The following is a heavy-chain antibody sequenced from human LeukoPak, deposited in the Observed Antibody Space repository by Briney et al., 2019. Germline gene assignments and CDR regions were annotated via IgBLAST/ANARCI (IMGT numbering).Heavy chain of an antibody. CDR2: IYPGDSDT. V-gene: IGHV5-51*01. D-gene: IGHD2-2*03. CDR3: ARPGYCSTTTCAAFDI. Sequence: GESLKISCKGSGYSFTSSWIGWVRQMPGKGLEWMGIIYPGDSDTRYSPSFQGQVTVSADKSISTAYLQWSSLKASDTAMYYCARPGYCSTTTCAAFDIWGQGTTATVSS. J-gene: IGHJ3*02. CDR1: GYSFTSSW.